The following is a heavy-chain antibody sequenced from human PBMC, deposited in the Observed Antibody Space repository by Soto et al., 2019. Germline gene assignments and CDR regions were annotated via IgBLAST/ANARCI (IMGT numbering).Heavy chain of an antibody. CDR2: TSYDGHNK. CDR1: GFRVKSFV. CDR3: ARWGTTGGFDL. Sequence: QVQLVESGGGVVQPGTSLRLSCAASGFRVKSFVMHWVRQAPGKGLEWVAFTSYDGHNKDYGDSVKGRFTVSRDSSQNTLQLHMDFMRPDDMAFYYGARWGTTGGFDLWGQGTLVSVSS. V-gene: IGHV3-30*19. D-gene: IGHD3-16*01. J-gene: IGHJ4*02.